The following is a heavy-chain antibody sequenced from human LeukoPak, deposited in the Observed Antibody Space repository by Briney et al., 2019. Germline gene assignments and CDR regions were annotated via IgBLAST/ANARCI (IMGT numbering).Heavy chain of an antibody. CDR2: LYSGDTT. J-gene: IGHJ2*01. CDR1: GFTVATKY. D-gene: IGHD3-3*02. Sequence: GGSLTLSCEASGFTVATKYMNWVRQAPGKGLEWASILYSGDTTYYSDSVRGRFTVSRDSSKNTLYLHINSLRAEDTAVYYCARVGDHFHWYLDLWGRGALVTASS. CDR3: ARVGDHFHWYLDL. V-gene: IGHV3-53*01.